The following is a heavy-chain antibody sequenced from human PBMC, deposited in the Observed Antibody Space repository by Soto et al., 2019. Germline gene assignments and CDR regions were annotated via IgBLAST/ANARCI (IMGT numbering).Heavy chain of an antibody. J-gene: IGHJ3*02. CDR2: IDPSDSYT. Sequence: GESLKISCKGSGYSFTSYWINWVRQMPGKGLEWMGRIDPSDSYTNYSPSFQGHVTISADKSISTAYLQWSSLKASDTAMYYCARHGVFLDAFDIWGQGTMVTVSS. D-gene: IGHD2-21*01. CDR3: ARHGVFLDAFDI. V-gene: IGHV5-10-1*01. CDR1: GYSFTSYW.